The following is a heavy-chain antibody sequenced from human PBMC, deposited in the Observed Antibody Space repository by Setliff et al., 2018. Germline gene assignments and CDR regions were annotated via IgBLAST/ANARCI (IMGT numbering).Heavy chain of an antibody. CDR3: ARDTSSDWAAWFDP. D-gene: IGHD3-22*01. CDR1: GGSISSGSHY. CDR2: VFVDGST. Sequence: SETLSLTCTVSGGSISSGSHYWSWIRRPAGKGLEWIGRVFVDGSTNYNPSLKSRVTMSVDTSKNQFSLKLTSVTAADTAIYYCARDTSSDWAAWFDPWSQGILVTVSS. V-gene: IGHV4-61*02. J-gene: IGHJ5*02.